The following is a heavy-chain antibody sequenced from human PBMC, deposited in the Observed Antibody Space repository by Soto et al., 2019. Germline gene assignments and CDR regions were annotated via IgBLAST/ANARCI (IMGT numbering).Heavy chain of an antibody. CDR3: ARDRGIGDYGRGYYYYGMDV. J-gene: IGHJ6*02. V-gene: IGHV3-30-3*01. CDR2: MSYDGSNK. Sequence: QVQLMESGGGVVQPGRSLRLSCAASGFTFSSYAMHWVRQAPGKGLEWVAVMSYDGSNKYYADSVKGRFTISRDNSKNTLYLQMNSLRAEDTAVYYCARDRGIGDYGRGYYYYGMDVWGQGTTVTVSS. D-gene: IGHD4-17*01. CDR1: GFTFSSYA.